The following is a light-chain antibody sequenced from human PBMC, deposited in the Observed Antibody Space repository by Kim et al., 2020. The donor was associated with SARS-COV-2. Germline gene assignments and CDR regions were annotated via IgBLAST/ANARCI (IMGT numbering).Light chain of an antibody. Sequence: EIVLTQSPGTLSLSPGERATLSCRASQSVSGSKLVWYQQKPGQAPRLLIYGASSRATGIPDRFSGSGSGTDFTLTISRLEPEDVAVYYCQQYDSSPRTFGQGTKLEI. CDR2: GAS. J-gene: IGKJ2*01. CDR1: QSVSGSK. V-gene: IGKV3-20*01. CDR3: QQYDSSPRT.